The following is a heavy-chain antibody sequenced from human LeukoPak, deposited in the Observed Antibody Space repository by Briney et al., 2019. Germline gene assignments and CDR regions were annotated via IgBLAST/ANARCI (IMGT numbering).Heavy chain of an antibody. J-gene: IGHJ4*02. D-gene: IGHD5-18*01. CDR2: ISYDGSNK. V-gene: IGHV3-30*18. CDR3: AKGDWDTAMGTPFDY. CDR1: GFTFSSYG. Sequence: GGSLRLSCAASGFTFSSYGMHWVRQAPGKGLEWVAVISYDGSNKYYADSVKGRFTISRDNSKNTLYLQMNSLRAEDTAVYYCAKGDWDTAMGTPFDYWGQGTLVTVSS.